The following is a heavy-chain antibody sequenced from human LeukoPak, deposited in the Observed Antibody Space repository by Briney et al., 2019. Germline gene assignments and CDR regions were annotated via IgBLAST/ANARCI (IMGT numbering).Heavy chain of an antibody. Sequence: ASVRVSCKASGYTFTGYYMHWVRQAPGQGRRWMGWIHSNSGGTNYAQKFQVWVTMTRDTSISTAYMELSRLRSDDTAVYYCATSGYAYGALDIWGQGTMVTVSS. J-gene: IGHJ3*02. CDR1: GYTFTGYY. CDR2: IHSNSGGT. CDR3: ATSGYAYGALDI. D-gene: IGHD5-18*01. V-gene: IGHV1-2*04.